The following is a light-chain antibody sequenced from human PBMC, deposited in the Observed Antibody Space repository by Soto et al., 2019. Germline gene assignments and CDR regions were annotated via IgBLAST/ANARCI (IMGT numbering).Light chain of an antibody. Sequence: QSALTQPASVSGSPGQSITISCTGTSSDIGVYDFVSWYQQHPGRAPKLLIYDVTNRPSGISDRFSGSKSGNTASLTISGLQPEDEADYYCSSNTTSTTRVFGGGTKVTVL. CDR2: DVT. CDR1: SSDIGVYDF. V-gene: IGLV2-14*01. CDR3: SSNTTSTTRV. J-gene: IGLJ3*02.